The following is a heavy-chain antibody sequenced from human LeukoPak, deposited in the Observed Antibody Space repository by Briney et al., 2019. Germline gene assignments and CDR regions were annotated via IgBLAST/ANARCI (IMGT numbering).Heavy chain of an antibody. CDR2: ISWNSDNI. J-gene: IGHJ4*02. CDR3: AKGSYGDYYFDY. Sequence: PGRSLRLSCAASGFTFGDYAMHWVRQAPGKGLEWVSDISWNSDNIHYADSVKGRFTISRDNARNSLYLQMNSLRAEDTALYFCAKGSYGDYYFDYWGQGTLVTVSS. CDR1: GFTFGDYA. D-gene: IGHD4-17*01. V-gene: IGHV3-9*01.